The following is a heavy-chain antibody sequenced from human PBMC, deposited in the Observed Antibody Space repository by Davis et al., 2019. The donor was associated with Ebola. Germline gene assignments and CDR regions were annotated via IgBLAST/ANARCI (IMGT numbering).Heavy chain of an antibody. Sequence: GESLKISCTDSGYSFTTYWIALVRQTPAKGLEWMGIIYTGDSDTRYSPSFEGQVTISVDRSISTAFLQWSSLKASDTAMYYCAKQASLYGSIDYWGQGTLVTVSS. CDR1: GYSFTTYW. CDR3: AKQASLYGSIDY. J-gene: IGHJ4*02. V-gene: IGHV5-51*01. CDR2: IYTGDSDT. D-gene: IGHD2/OR15-2a*01.